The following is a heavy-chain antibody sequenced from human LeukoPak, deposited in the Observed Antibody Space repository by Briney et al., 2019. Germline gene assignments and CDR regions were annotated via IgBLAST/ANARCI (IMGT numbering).Heavy chain of an antibody. CDR1: GFTFSSYG. J-gene: IGHJ4*02. D-gene: IGHD3-22*01. V-gene: IGHV3-33*06. CDR3: AKGSYYDSSGSFYFDY. CDR2: IWYDGSNK. Sequence: QPGGSLRLSCAASGFTFSSYGMHWVRQAPGKGLEWVAVIWYDGSNKYYADSVKGRFTISRDNSKNTLYVQVNSLGTEDTAAYYCAKGSYYDSSGSFYFDYWGQGTLVTVSS.